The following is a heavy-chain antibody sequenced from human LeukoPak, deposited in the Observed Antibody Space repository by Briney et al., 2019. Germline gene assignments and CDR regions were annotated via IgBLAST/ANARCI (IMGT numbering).Heavy chain of an antibody. CDR3: ASSGIGRYYYYYMDV. V-gene: IGHV4-34*01. Sequence: SETLSLTCAVYGGSFSGYYWSWIRQPPGKGLEWIGEINHSGSTNYNPSLKSRVTISVDTSKNQFSLKLSSVTAADTAMYYCASSGIGRYYYYYMDVWGKGTTVTVSS. J-gene: IGHJ6*03. CDR1: GGSFSGYY. D-gene: IGHD5-12*01. CDR2: INHSGST.